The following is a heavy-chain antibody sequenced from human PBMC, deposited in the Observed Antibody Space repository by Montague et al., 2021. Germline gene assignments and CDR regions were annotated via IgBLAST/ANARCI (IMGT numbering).Heavy chain of an antibody. CDR2: INHSGST. V-gene: IGHV4-34*01. Sequence: SETLSLTCTVYGGSFSGYYWSWICQSPGKGLEWIGEINHSGSTNYNPSLKSRVTISVDTSKNQFSLKLSSVTAADTAVYYCARRGVVTGWFDPWGQGTTVTVSS. J-gene: IGHJ5*01. CDR3: ARRGVVTGWFDP. CDR1: GGSFSGYY. D-gene: IGHD2-21*02.